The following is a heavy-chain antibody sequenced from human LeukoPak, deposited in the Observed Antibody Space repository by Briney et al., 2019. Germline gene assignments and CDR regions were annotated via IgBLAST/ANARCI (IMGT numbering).Heavy chain of an antibody. Sequence: ASVKVSCKASGYTFSGHYMHWVRQAPGQGLEWMGWLNPNTGRTEYAQKFQGRVTMTRDTSISTAYMDLSRLRSDDTAVYYCARDAELAYCGGDCYSGWFDPWGQGTLVTVSS. CDR2: LNPNTGRT. D-gene: IGHD2-21*02. V-gene: IGHV1-2*02. CDR1: GYTFSGHY. J-gene: IGHJ5*02. CDR3: ARDAELAYCGGDCYSGWFDP.